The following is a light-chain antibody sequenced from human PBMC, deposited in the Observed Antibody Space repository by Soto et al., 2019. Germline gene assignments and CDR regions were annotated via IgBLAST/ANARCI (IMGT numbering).Light chain of an antibody. V-gene: IGLV2-14*01. CDR3: ISYTSFSSRV. CDR1: SSGVGGYNY. Sequence: QSVLTQPASVSGSPGQSITISCTGTSSGVGGYNYVSWYQQHPGKAPKRMIYEVSNRPSGVSNRFSGSKSGNTASLTISGLQAEDEADYYCISYTSFSSRVFGTGTKLTVL. CDR2: EVS. J-gene: IGLJ1*01.